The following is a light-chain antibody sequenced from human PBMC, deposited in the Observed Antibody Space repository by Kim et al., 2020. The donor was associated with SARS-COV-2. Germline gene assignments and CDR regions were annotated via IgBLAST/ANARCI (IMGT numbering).Light chain of an antibody. J-gene: IGKJ1*01. CDR2: GAT. V-gene: IGKV3-20*01. CDR3: QQYSDWPWT. CDR1: QSVSRGY. Sequence: APRGRAAPSCRATQSVSRGYLAWYQQKPGQAPRLLIYGATSGATGIPDRFSGSGSGTEFTLIISRLESEDFAVYYCQQYSDWPWTFGEGTKVDIK.